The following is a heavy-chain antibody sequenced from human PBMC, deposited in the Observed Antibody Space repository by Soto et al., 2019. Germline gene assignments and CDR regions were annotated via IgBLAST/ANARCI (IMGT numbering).Heavy chain of an antibody. CDR1: GFTFHEYA. CDR2: ISSDGDTI. V-gene: IGHV3-9*01. D-gene: IGHD1-26*01. Sequence: EVQLIESGGGWVQPGTSLRVSCAASGFTFHEYAMHWVRQAPGKGLEWVSGISSDGDTIAYADSVQGRFTVFRDNAKNSLYLQMNTLRPEDTAFYYCVRANKRSLSGSFGGTNPYYFVHWGQGALVSVSS. CDR3: VRANKRSLSGSFGGTNPYYFVH. J-gene: IGHJ4*02.